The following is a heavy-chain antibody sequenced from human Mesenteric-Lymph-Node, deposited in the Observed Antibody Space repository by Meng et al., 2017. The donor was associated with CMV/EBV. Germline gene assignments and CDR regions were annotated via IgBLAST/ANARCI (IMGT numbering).Heavy chain of an antibody. CDR1: GFTFSSYG. V-gene: IGHV3-30*02. CDR2: IRYDGTNK. Sequence: GGSLRLSCAASGFTFSSYGMHWVRQAPGKGLEWVAFIRYDGTNKYYVDSVKGRFTISRDNSKNTLYLQMNSLRGEDTAVYYCAKDIEEDYDFWSGSPFHYWGQGTLVTVSS. D-gene: IGHD3-3*01. CDR3: AKDIEEDYDFWSGSPFHY. J-gene: IGHJ4*02.